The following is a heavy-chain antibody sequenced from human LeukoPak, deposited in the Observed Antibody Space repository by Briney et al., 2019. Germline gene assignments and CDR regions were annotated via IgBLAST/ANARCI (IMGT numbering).Heavy chain of an antibody. J-gene: IGHJ4*02. Sequence: VAAVKVSCKVSGYTLTELSMHWVRQAPGKGLEWMGGFDPEDGETIYAQKFQGRVTMTEDTSTDTAFMELSSLRSEDTAVYYCATFPIVVVPAARDSYYFDYWGQGTLVTVSS. D-gene: IGHD2-2*01. V-gene: IGHV1-24*01. CDR1: GYTLTELS. CDR2: FDPEDGET. CDR3: ATFPIVVVPAARDSYYFDY.